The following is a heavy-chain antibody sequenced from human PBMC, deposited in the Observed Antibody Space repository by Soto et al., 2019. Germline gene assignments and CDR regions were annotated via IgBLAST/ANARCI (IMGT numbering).Heavy chain of an antibody. CDR1: GGSISSGGYS. Sequence: SETLSLTCAFSGGSISSGGYSWSWIRQPPGKGLEWIGYIYHSGSTYYNPSLKSRVTISVDRSKNQFSLKLSSVTAADTAVYYCARAPADFFAYWGQGTLVTVSS. CDR3: ARAPADFFAY. J-gene: IGHJ4*02. CDR2: IYHSGST. V-gene: IGHV4-30-2*01.